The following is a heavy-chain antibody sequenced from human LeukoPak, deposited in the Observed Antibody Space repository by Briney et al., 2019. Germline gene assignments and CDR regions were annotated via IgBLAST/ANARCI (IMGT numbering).Heavy chain of an antibody. Sequence: GRSLRLSCAASGFTLSSYAMHWVRQAPGKGLEWVAVISYDGSNKYYADSVKGRFTISRDNSKNTLYLQMNSLRAEDTAVYYCARAAGDFWSGYYREGYLDYWGQGTLVTVSS. J-gene: IGHJ4*02. CDR3: ARAAGDFWSGYYREGYLDY. CDR2: ISYDGSNK. V-gene: IGHV3-30-3*01. CDR1: GFTLSSYA. D-gene: IGHD3-3*01.